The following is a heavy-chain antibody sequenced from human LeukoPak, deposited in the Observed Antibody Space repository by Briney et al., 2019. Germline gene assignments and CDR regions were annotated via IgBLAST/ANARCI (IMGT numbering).Heavy chain of an antibody. V-gene: IGHV4-59*08. CDR2: IYYSGST. Sequence: PSETLSLTCTVSGGSISRYYWSWIRQPPGKGLEWIGYIYYSGSTNYNPSLKSRVTISVDTSKNQFSLKLSSVTAADTAVYYCARLVTTRESIGIDYWGQGTLVTVSS. J-gene: IGHJ4*02. D-gene: IGHD4-11*01. CDR1: GGSISRYY. CDR3: ARLVTTRESIGIDY.